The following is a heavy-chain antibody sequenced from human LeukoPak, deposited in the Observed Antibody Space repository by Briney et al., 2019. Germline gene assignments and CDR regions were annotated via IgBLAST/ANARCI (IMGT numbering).Heavy chain of an antibody. V-gene: IGHV5-51*01. CDR1: GYSFTSYW. J-gene: IGHJ4*02. D-gene: IGHD2-2*01. CDR2: IYPGDSDT. Sequence: GESLKISCKGSGYSFTSYWIGWVRQMPGKGLEWMGIIYPGDSDTRYSPSFQGQVTISADKSISTAYLQWSSLKASDTAMYYCARAVGYCSSTSCFRYFDYWGQGTLVTVSS. CDR3: ARAVGYCSSTSCFRYFDY.